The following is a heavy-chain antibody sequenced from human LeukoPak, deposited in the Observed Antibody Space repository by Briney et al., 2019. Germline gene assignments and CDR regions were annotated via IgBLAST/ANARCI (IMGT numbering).Heavy chain of an antibody. CDR3: AKATPSNYGDYLRGDFDY. Sequence: PGGSLRLSCAASGFTFDDYAMHWVRQAPGKGLEWVSGISWNSGSIGYADSVKGRFTISRDNAKNSLYLQMNSLRAEDTALYYCAKATPSNYGDYLRGDFDYWGQGTLVTVS. CDR2: ISWNSGSI. V-gene: IGHV3-9*01. J-gene: IGHJ4*02. CDR1: GFTFDDYA. D-gene: IGHD4-17*01.